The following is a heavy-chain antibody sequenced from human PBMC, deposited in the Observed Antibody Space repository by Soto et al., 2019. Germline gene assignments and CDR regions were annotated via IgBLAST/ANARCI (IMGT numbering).Heavy chain of an antibody. Sequence: ASVKVSCKASGYTFTSYDINWVRQATGQGLEWMGWMNPNSGNTGYAQKFQGRVAMTRNTSISTAYMELSSLRSEDTAVYYCARGVYCSSTSCETLYYYYYGMDVWGQGTTVTVSS. CDR2: MNPNSGNT. D-gene: IGHD2-2*01. CDR1: GYTFTSYD. V-gene: IGHV1-8*01. CDR3: ARGVYCSSTSCETLYYYYYGMDV. J-gene: IGHJ6*02.